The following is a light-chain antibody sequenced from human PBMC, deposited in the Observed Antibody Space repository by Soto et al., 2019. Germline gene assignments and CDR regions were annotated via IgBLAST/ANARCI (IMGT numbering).Light chain of an antibody. J-gene: IGLJ1*01. CDR2: RND. Sequence: QSVLTQPPSASGTPGQRVTISCSGSSSNIGSNYVHWYQHLPGAAPKLLIYRNDQRPSGVPDRFSGSKSGTSASLAISGLRSEDEAHYYCAAWDDSLRGYVLGTGTKLTVL. CDR1: SSNIGSNY. CDR3: AAWDDSLRGYV. V-gene: IGLV1-47*01.